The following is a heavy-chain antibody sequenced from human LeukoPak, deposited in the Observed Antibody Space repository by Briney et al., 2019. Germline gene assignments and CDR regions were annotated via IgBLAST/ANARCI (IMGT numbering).Heavy chain of an antibody. D-gene: IGHD4-17*01. CDR3: ARVRTDYGDYVTFDY. CDR1: GYTFNSYG. J-gene: IGHJ4*02. V-gene: IGHV1-18*01. Sequence: ASVKVSCKASGYTFNSYGISWVRQAPGQGLEWMGWISAYNGNTNYAQKLQGRVTMTTDTSTSTAYMELRSLRSDDTAVYYCARVRTDYGDYVTFDYWGQGTLVTVSS. CDR2: ISAYNGNT.